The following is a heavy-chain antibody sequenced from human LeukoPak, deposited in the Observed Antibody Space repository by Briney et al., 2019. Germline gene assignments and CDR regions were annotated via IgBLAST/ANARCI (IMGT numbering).Heavy chain of an antibody. CDR1: GIPFSSFG. J-gene: IGHJ4*02. CDR2: IWYDGSNK. V-gene: IGHV3-33*01. CDR3: ARGGYFFDY. Sequence: GGSLRLSCAAPGIPFSSFGMHWLRQAPGKGLEWVAFIWYDGSNKYYADSVKGRFTISRDNAKNSLYLQMNSLRAEDTAVYYCARGGYFFDYWGQGTLVTVSS.